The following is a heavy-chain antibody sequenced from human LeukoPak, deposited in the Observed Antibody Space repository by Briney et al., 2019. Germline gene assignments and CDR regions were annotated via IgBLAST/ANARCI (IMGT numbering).Heavy chain of an antibody. CDR2: MNPSTGGT. CDR3: ARVRGDPGPYYYYYYMDV. Sequence: GASVKVSCKVSGYIFSTYYIHWMRQAPGQGLEWMGWMNPSTGGTTYAQNFQGRVTMTRDTSISTAYMQLSRLRFDDTAVYYCARVRGDPGPYYYYYYMDVWGKGTTVTISS. V-gene: IGHV1-2*02. J-gene: IGHJ6*03. CDR1: GYIFSTYY. D-gene: IGHD3-10*01.